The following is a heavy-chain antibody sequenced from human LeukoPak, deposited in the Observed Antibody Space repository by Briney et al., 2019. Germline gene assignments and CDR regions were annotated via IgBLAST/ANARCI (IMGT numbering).Heavy chain of an antibody. CDR3: ARDGGSYYFDY. CDR2: ISAYNGNT. D-gene: IGHD3-10*01. V-gene: IGHV1-18*01. CDR1: GYTFTSYG. J-gene: IGHJ4*02. Sequence: ASVKVSCKASGYTFTSYGISWVRQAPGQGLEWMGWISAYNGNTNYAQKLQGRVTMTADTSTSTGYMELRSLRSDDTAVYYCARDGGSYYFDYWGQGILVTVSS.